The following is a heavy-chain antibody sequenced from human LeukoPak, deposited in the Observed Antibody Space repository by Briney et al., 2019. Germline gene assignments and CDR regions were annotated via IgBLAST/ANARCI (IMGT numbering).Heavy chain of an antibody. V-gene: IGHV3-23*01. D-gene: IGHD3-22*01. CDR2: ISGSGGRT. J-gene: IGHJ4*02. CDR3: AKASAMIVVVSKHFDY. Sequence: GGSLRLSCAASGFTFSRYGMSWVRQAPGKGLEWVSAISGSGGRTFYADSVQGRFTISRDNSKNTLYLQMNSLRAEDTAIYYCAKASAMIVVVSKHFDYWGQGTLVTVSS. CDR1: GFTFSRYG.